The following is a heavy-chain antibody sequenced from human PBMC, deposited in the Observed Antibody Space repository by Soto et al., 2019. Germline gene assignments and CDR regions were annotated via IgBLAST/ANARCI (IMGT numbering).Heavy chain of an antibody. D-gene: IGHD4-17*01. CDR1: GFTFSRFA. V-gene: IGHV3-23*01. CDR2: ISGDGIRT. CDR3: ARAVWRTVTTDAGDRYYYDGLDV. Sequence: EVQLLESGGGLEQPGGSLRLSCAVSGFTFSRFAMTWVRQAPGKGLEWVSGISGDGIRTYYTDSVRGRFTISRDNSKNTLYLQMNSLRVEDTAVYFCARAVWRTVTTDAGDRYYYDGLDVWGQGTTVTVSS. J-gene: IGHJ6*02.